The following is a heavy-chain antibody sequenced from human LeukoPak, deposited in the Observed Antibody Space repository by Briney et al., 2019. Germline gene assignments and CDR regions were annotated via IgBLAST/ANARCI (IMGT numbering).Heavy chain of an antibody. D-gene: IGHD5-12*01. V-gene: IGHV1-2*02. CDR1: GYTFTGYY. Sequence: ASVKVSCKASGYTFTGYYMHWVRQAPGQGLEWMGWINPNSGGTNYAQKSQGRVTMTRDTSISTAYMELSRLRSDDTAVYYCARVRVYSGYDYAWYFDYWGQGTLVTVSS. J-gene: IGHJ4*02. CDR2: INPNSGGT. CDR3: ARVRVYSGYDYAWYFDY.